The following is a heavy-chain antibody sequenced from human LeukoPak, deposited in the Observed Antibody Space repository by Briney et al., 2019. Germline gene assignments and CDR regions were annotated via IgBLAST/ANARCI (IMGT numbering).Heavy chain of an antibody. J-gene: IGHJ4*02. CDR1: GFTFSSYA. Sequence: GRSLRLSCAASGFTFSSYAMHWVRQAPGKGLEWVAVISYDGSNKYYADSVKGRFTISRDNSKNTLYLQMNSLRAEDTAVYYCARDGSSDLAPPGLDYWGQGTLVTVSS. CDR3: ARDGSSDLAPPGLDY. D-gene: IGHD1-26*01. CDR2: ISYDGSNK. V-gene: IGHV3-30-3*01.